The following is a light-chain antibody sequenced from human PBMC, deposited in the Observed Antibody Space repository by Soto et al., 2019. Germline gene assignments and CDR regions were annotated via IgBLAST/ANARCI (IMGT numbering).Light chain of an antibody. V-gene: IGKV1-6*01. CDR2: AAS. Sequence: AIQMTQFPSSLSASVGDRVTITCRASQGIRNDLGWYQQKPGKAPKLLISAASTLHSGVPSRFSGSGFGTDFTLTISSLQPEDFATYYCLQDYDYPLTFGGGTKVEIK. CDR3: LQDYDYPLT. CDR1: QGIRND. J-gene: IGKJ4*01.